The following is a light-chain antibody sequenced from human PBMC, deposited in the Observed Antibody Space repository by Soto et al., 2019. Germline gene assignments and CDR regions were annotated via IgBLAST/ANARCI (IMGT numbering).Light chain of an antibody. J-gene: IGKJ1*01. CDR2: DAS. CDR1: QGISIW. CDR3: QQSYSTTWT. V-gene: IGKV1-5*01. Sequence: DIQMTQAPSTLSASVGDRVTITCRSRQGISIWLAWYQQKPGKAPKLLIYDASILESGVPSRFSGSGSETDFTLTISSLQPEDFATYSCQQSYSTTWTFGQGTKVDIK.